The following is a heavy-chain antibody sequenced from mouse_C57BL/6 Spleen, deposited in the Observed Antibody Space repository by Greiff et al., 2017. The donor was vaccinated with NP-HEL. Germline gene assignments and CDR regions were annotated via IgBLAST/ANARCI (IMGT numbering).Heavy chain of an antibody. V-gene: IGHV1-62-2*01. CDR2: FYPGSGSI. D-gene: IGHD1-1*01. Sequence: VQLQQSGAELVKPGASVTLSCKASGYTFTEYTIHWVKQRSGQGLEWIGWFYPGSGSIKYNEKFKDKATFTADKSSSTVYMGLSRLTSEDSAVYFCARHPYYYGSSYRYYFDYWGQGTTLTVSS. CDR1: GYTFTEYT. J-gene: IGHJ2*01. CDR3: ARHPYYYGSSYRYYFDY.